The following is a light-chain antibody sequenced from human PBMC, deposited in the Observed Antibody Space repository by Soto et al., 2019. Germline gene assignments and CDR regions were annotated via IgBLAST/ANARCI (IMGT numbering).Light chain of an antibody. V-gene: IGKV2-28*01. J-gene: IGKJ2*01. CDR2: LVS. Sequence: DIVMTQSPLSLPVTPGESASISCRSSQSLLHSDGNIYLDWYLQKPGQSPQLLIYLVSNRASGVTDRFSGNRSGPDFTLKINRVEAEDVGVYYCMQAVEVPYIFGQGTKLDIK. CDR1: QSLLHSDGNIY. CDR3: MQAVEVPYI.